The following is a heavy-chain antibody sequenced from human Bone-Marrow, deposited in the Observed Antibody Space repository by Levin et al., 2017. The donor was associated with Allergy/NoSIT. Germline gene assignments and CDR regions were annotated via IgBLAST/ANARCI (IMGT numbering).Heavy chain of an antibody. CDR3: ALSNNPSTAFEI. D-gene: IGHD2-15*01. V-gene: IGHV1-3*01. J-gene: IGHJ3*02. CDR2: IHAGNGNT. CDR1: GYTSTRFA. Sequence: PEASVKVSCKASGYTSTRFALHWVRQAPGQRLEWMGWIHAGNGNTMYSQTFQDRVTITSETPATTAHMELSSLRSEDTAVYYCALSNNPSTAFEIWGQGTVVSVSA.